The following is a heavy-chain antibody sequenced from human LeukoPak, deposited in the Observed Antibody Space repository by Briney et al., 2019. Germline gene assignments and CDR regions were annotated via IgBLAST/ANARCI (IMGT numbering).Heavy chain of an antibody. J-gene: IGHJ4*02. CDR1: GGTSISYA. CDR3: ARGPYGSGNYLHYFDY. D-gene: IGHD3-10*01. Sequence: SVKVSCKAYGGTSISYAINWVRQAPGQGLEWMGEIIPMFGTATYAQKFQGRVTITADESTSTAYMELSSLRSEDTAVYYCARGPYGSGNYLHYFDYWGQGTPVTVSS. V-gene: IGHV1-69*13. CDR2: IIPMFGTA.